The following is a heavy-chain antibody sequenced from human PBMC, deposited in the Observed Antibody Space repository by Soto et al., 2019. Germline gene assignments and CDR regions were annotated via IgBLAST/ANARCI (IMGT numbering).Heavy chain of an antibody. Sequence: GGSLRLSCAASGFTFSDYYMSWIRQAPGKGLEWVSYISSSGSYTNYADSVKGRFTISRDHVKKSLYLQMNSLGGDDTAVYYCARVPYYYTSGTDYGMDVWGQGTTVTVSS. J-gene: IGHJ6*02. V-gene: IGHV3-11*06. CDR3: ARVPYYYTSGTDYGMDV. D-gene: IGHD3-10*01. CDR1: GFTFSDYY. CDR2: ISSSGSYT.